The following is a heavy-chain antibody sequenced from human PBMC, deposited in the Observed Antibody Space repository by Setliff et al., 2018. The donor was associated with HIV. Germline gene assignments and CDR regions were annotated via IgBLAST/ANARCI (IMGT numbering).Heavy chain of an antibody. CDR2: IKQDESEM. Sequence: PGGSLRLSCAASGFTASEFTFSNAWLTWVRHCPGKGLEWVATIKQDESEMQYVDSVKGRFTISRDNAETSLYLQMNSLRVEDTAVYYCARDPGSSAFDIWGQGTMVTVSS. CDR1: GFTASEFTFSNAW. CDR3: ARDPGSSAFDI. J-gene: IGHJ3*02. V-gene: IGHV3-7*03.